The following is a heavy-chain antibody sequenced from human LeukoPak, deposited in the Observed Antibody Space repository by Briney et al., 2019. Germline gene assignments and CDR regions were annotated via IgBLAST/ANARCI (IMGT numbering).Heavy chain of an antibody. Sequence: GGSLRLSCAASGFTFGSYGMHWVRQAPGKGLEWVAVISYDGSNKYYADSVKGRFTISRDNSKNTLYLQMNSLRAEDTAVYYCAKDRGIVFFDYWGQGTLVTVSS. V-gene: IGHV3-30*18. CDR1: GFTFGSYG. CDR2: ISYDGSNK. J-gene: IGHJ4*02. D-gene: IGHD2/OR15-2a*01. CDR3: AKDRGIVFFDY.